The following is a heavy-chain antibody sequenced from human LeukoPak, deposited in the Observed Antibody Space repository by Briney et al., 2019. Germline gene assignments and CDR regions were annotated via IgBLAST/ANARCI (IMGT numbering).Heavy chain of an antibody. CDR1: AFTLSSYH. D-gene: IGHD2-15*01. Sequence: GGSLRLSCAASAFTLSSYHMTWAREAPGKGLEWVSAIRNSGSSTDYADSVKGRFTISRDNSKNMLYLQMNSLRAEDTAVYYCASKIGYCSSVSCYLDYWGQGTLVTVSS. CDR3: ASKIGYCSSVSCYLDY. CDR2: IRNSGSST. V-gene: IGHV3-23*01. J-gene: IGHJ4*02.